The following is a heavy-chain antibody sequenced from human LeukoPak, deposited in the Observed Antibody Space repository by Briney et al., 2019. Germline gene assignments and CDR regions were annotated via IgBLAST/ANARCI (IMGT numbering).Heavy chain of an antibody. CDR2: ISAYNGNT. D-gene: IGHD3-22*01. CDR3: ARDSSAYTRHFDY. CDR1: GCIFVNFG. Sequence: GASVKVSCKASGCIFVNFGISWVRQAPRQGLEWVGWISAYNGNTNYAQKFRGRVTMTTDTSTNTAYMGLRNLGSDDTAMYFCARDSSAYTRHFDYWGQGSLVTVSS. V-gene: IGHV1-18*01. J-gene: IGHJ4*02.